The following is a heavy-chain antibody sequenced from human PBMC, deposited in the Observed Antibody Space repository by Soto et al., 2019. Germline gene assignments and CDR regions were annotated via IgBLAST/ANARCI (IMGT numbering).Heavy chain of an antibody. Sequence: EVQLVESGGGLVQPGGSLKLSCAASGFPFSGSAMHWVRQASGKGLEWVGRIRSKANNYATEYGVSVKGRFTISRDESKNTAYLQMNSLKTEDTAVYYCTSSYDFWSGYYAWWGQGILVSVSS. V-gene: IGHV3-73*01. CDR1: GFPFSGSA. CDR2: IRSKANNYAT. D-gene: IGHD3-3*01. J-gene: IGHJ4*02. CDR3: TSSYDFWSGYYAW.